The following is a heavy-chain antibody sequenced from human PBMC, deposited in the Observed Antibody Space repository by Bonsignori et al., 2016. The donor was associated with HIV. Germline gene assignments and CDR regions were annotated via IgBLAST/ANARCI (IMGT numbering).Heavy chain of an antibody. CDR2: IYHSGNT. J-gene: IGHJ4*02. D-gene: IGHD3-3*01. V-gene: IGHV4-38-2*01. Sequence: QVQLQESGPGLVNPSETLSLTCXVSGDSFMTGYFWGWIRQPPGKGLEWIGSIYHSGNTYYNPSLKSRVVISIDTSKNQFSLKVSSLTAADTGMYYCARSSPLASRFVDYWGQGTLVTVSS. CDR3: ARSSPLASRFVDY. CDR1: GDSFMTGYF.